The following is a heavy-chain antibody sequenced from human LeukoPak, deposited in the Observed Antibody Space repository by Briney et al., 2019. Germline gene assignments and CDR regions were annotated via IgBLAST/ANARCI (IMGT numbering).Heavy chain of an antibody. D-gene: IGHD3-10*02. J-gene: IGHJ4*02. V-gene: IGHV4-59*08. CDR1: GGSITSYY. Sequence: SETLSLTCTVSGGSITSYYWSWIRQPPGKGLEWIGYIYYSGSTNYNPSLKSRVTISVDTSKNQFSLKLSSVTAADTAVYYCARGVFGPDKYYMLYYFDYWGQGTLVTVSS. CDR3: ARGVFGPDKYYMLYYFDY. CDR2: IYYSGST.